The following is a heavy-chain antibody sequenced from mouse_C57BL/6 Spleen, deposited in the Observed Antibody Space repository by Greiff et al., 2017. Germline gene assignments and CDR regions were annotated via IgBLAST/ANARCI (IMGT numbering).Heavy chain of an antibody. D-gene: IGHD1-1*01. V-gene: IGHV5-4*03. CDR1: GFTFSSYA. Sequence: EVMLVESGGGLVKPGGSLKLSCAASGFTFSSYAMSWVRQTPEKRLEWVATISDGGSYTYYPDNVKGRFTISRDNAKNNLYLQMSHLKSEETAMYYCARGPDYYGRGYFDYWGQGTTLTVSS. CDR3: ARGPDYYGRGYFDY. CDR2: ISDGGSYT. J-gene: IGHJ2*01.